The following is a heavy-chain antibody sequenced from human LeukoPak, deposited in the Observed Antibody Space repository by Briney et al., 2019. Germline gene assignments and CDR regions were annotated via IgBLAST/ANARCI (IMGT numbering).Heavy chain of an antibody. D-gene: IGHD4-17*01. J-gene: IGHJ3*02. CDR3: ARVYGDYVGRAFDI. Sequence: EGSLRLSCAASGFTFSSYEMNWVRQAPGKGLEWVSYISSSGSTIYYADSVKGRFTISRDNAKNSLYLQMNSLRAEDTAVYYCARVYGDYVGRAFDIWGQGTMVTVSS. CDR1: GFTFSSYE. V-gene: IGHV3-48*03. CDR2: ISSSGSTI.